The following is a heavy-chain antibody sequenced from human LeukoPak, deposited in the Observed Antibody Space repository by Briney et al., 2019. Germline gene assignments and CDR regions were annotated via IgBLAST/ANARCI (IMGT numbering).Heavy chain of an antibody. D-gene: IGHD6-19*01. CDR3: ARGELPTGWLTDF. CDR2: IDWDSSRT. J-gene: IGHJ4*02. Sequence: GGSLRLSCAASGFILHNHAMHGVRHAPGKGPEWVSLIDWDSSRTFYTESVKGRFTISRDNSKNSLFLQMNSLRAEDTALYYCARGELPTGWLTDFWGQGTLVTVST. CDR1: GFILHNHA. V-gene: IGHV3-43D*04.